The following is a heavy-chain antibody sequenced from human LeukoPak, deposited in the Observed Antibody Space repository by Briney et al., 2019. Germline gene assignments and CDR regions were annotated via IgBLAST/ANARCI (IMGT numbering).Heavy chain of an antibody. CDR1: GFTFSSYS. D-gene: IGHD5-24*01. CDR3: AREDEEMATTLDY. Sequence: GGSLRLSCAASGFTFSSYSMNWVRQAPGKGLEWVSSISSSSSYIYYADSVKGRFTISRDNAKNSLYLQMNSLRAEDTAVYYCAREDEEMATTLDYWGQGTLATVSS. J-gene: IGHJ4*02. V-gene: IGHV3-21*01. CDR2: ISSSSSYI.